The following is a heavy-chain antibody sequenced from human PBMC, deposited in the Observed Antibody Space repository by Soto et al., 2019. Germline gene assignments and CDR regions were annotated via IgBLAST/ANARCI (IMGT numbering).Heavy chain of an antibody. J-gene: IGHJ3*02. D-gene: IGHD3-22*01. V-gene: IGHV3-30-3*01. CDR1: EFTFSDYA. CDR2: ISDDGDKV. Sequence: ESGGGVVHPGRSLRLSCAASEFTFSDYAMHWVRQAPGKGLEWVAVISDDGDKVFYADSMKDRLTISRDNSKSTLFLQLTSLGPEDTALYYCARAHYHDSSGPNGHAFDIWGQGTLVTVSS. CDR3: ARAHYHDSSGPNGHAFDI.